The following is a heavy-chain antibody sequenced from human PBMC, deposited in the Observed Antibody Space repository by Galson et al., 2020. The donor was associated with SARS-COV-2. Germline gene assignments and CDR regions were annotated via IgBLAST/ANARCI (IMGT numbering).Heavy chain of an antibody. CDR2: ISYDGSNK. V-gene: IGHV3-30*01. CDR3: AREFVVGDYFDY. J-gene: IGHJ4*02. D-gene: IGHD2-15*01. Sequence: GGSLRLSCAASGFTFSSYAMYWVRQAPGKGLEWVAVISYDGSNKYYADSVKGRFTISRDNSKNTLYLQMNSLRAEDTAVYYCAREFVVGDYFDYWGQGTLVTVSS. CDR1: GFTFSSYA.